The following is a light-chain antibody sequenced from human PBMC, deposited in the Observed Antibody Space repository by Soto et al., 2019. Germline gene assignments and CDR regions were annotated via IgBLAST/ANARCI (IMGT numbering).Light chain of an antibody. J-gene: IGLJ1*01. V-gene: IGLV2-14*01. CDR3: NSYTVNSASV. Sequence: QSALTQPASVSGSPGQSITISCTGTSSDVGGYKYVSWYQQHPGKAPKLIIYDVSDRPSGVSNRFSGSKSANTASLTISGLQAEDEADYYCNSYTVNSASVFGTGTKLTVL. CDR2: DVS. CDR1: SSDVGGYKY.